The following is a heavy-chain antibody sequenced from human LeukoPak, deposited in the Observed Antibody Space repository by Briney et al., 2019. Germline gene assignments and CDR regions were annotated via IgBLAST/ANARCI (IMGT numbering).Heavy chain of an antibody. Sequence: ASVKVSCKASGYTFTSYGISWVRQAPGQGPEWMGWISAYNGNTNYAQTLQGRVTMTTDTSTSTAYMELRSLRSDDPAVYYCARVPYYYDSSGYYFSLGPPRGDAFDIWGQGTMVTVSS. CDR1: GYTFTSYG. V-gene: IGHV1-18*01. CDR3: ARVPYYYDSSGYYFSLGPPRGDAFDI. J-gene: IGHJ3*02. D-gene: IGHD3-22*01. CDR2: ISAYNGNT.